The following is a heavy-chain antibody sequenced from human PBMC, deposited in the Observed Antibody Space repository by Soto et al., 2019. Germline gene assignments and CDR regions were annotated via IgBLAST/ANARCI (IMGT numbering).Heavy chain of an antibody. Sequence: PSETLSLTCTVSGGSISSYYWSWIRQPPGKGLEWIGYIYYSGSTNYNPSLKSRVTISVDTSKNQFSLKLSSVTAADTAVYYCARHEETYSSSWYGGSDWFDPWGQGTLVTV. J-gene: IGHJ5*02. CDR3: ARHEETYSSSWYGGSDWFDP. CDR1: GGSISSYY. D-gene: IGHD6-13*01. CDR2: IYYSGST. V-gene: IGHV4-59*08.